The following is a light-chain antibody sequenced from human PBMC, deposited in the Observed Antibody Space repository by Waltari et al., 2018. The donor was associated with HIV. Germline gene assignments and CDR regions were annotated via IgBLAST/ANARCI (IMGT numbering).Light chain of an antibody. CDR2: SLN. CDR3: AAWDDNLNGYV. CDR1: SPHLRSNP. V-gene: IGLV1-44*01. Sequence: QSVLTQTPSASGTPGQRVIVSCSGRSPHLRSNPVNWYQLLPGAAPRLLIHSLNQRPSGVPDRFSGSKSGASASLAISGLQSEDEADYYCAAWDDNLNGYVFGSGTKVTVL. J-gene: IGLJ1*01.